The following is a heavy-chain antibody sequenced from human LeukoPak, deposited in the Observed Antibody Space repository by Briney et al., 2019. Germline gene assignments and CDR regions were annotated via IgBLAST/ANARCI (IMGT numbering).Heavy chain of an antibody. CDR3: AKDKRGRMEQLDSPYFDY. D-gene: IGHD6-6*01. CDR2: IGHDGRNK. V-gene: IGHV3-30*02. CDR1: GITFSNSG. J-gene: IGHJ4*02. Sequence: GGSLRLSCEASGITFSNSGMHWVRQAPGKGLEWVAYIGHDGRNKFYTESLRGRFTISGDNSMKMAYLQMNSLRTEDTAIYFCAKDKRGRMEQLDSPYFDYWGQGTLVTVSS.